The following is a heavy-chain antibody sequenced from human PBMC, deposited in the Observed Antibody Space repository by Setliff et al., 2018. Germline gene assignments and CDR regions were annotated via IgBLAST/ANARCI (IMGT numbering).Heavy chain of an antibody. D-gene: IGHD3-22*01. CDR3: AREWNYYDSSGYGYAFDI. J-gene: IGHJ3*02. Sequence: LSLTCTVSGYSISSGYYWGWIRQPPGKGLEWIGYIDYSGSTNYNPSLKSRVTISVDTSKNQFSLKLSSVTAADTAVYYCAREWNYYDSSGYGYAFDIWGQGTMVTVSS. CDR2: IDYSGST. CDR1: GYSISSGYY. V-gene: IGHV4-38-2*02.